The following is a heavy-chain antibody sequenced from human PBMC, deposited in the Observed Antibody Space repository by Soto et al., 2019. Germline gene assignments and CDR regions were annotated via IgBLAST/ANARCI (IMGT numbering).Heavy chain of an antibody. V-gene: IGHV5-51*01. CDR1: GWNVSNSW. CDR2: INPGDSES. J-gene: IGHJ1*01. D-gene: IGHD4-4*01. CDR3: ARPSHNYLAH. Sequence: SVTRSCERSGWNVSNSWSAWLRQMPGKGLEWMAIINPGDSESRYSPSFQGQVTISADKSISTAYLQWNSLKASDIAVYYCARPSHNYLAHRRQRSLVIVFS.